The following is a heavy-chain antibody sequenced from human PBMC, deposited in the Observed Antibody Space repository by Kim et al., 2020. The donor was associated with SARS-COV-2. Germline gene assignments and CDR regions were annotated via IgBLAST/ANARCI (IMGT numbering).Heavy chain of an antibody. V-gene: IGHV4-31*03. CDR3: ARAREEPEYYFDY. Sequence: SETLSLTCTVSGGSISSGGYYWSWIRQHPGKRLEWIGYIYYSGSTYYNPSLKSRVTISVDTSKNQFSLKLSSVTAADTAVYYCARAREEPEYYFDYWGQGTLVTVSS. CDR1: GGSISSGGYY. J-gene: IGHJ4*02. CDR2: IYYSGST. D-gene: IGHD1-26*01.